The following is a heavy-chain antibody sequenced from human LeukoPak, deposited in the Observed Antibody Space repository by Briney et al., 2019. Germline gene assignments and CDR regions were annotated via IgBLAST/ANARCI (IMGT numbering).Heavy chain of an antibody. J-gene: IGHJ4*02. V-gene: IGHV3-30*03. CDR1: GFTFSSYG. Sequence: GGSLRLSCAASGFTFSSYGMHWVRQAPGKGLEWVAVISYDGSNKYYADSVKGRFTISRDNSKNTLYLQMNSLRAEDTALYYCARAASYDSAYYFDYWGQGTLVTVSS. CDR2: ISYDGSNK. CDR3: ARAASYDSAYYFDY. D-gene: IGHD5-12*01.